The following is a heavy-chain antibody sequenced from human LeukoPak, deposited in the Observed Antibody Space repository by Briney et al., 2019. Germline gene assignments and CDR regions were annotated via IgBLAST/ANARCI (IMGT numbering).Heavy chain of an antibody. CDR1: GFTFSNYG. CDR3: ASSPYSRSWTIDY. CDR2: ISGSGGST. D-gene: IGHD6-13*01. J-gene: IGHJ4*02. V-gene: IGHV3-23*01. Sequence: GGTLRLSCVASGFTFSNYGMSWVRQAPGKGLEWVSGISGSGGSTYYADSVKGRFTISRDNSKNTLYLQMNSLRAEDTAVYYCASSPYSRSWTIDYWGQGTLVTVSS.